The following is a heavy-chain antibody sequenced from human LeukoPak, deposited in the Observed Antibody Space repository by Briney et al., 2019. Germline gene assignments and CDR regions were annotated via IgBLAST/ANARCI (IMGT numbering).Heavy chain of an antibody. D-gene: IGHD6-13*01. V-gene: IGHV1-18*01. CDR1: GYTFTSYG. Sequence: ASVRVSCKASGYTFTSYGISWVRQAPGQGLEWMGWISAYNGNTNYAQKLQGRVTMTTDTSTSTAYMELRSLRSDDTAVYYCARADSSSWYRYADYWGQGTLVTASS. CDR3: ARADSSSWYRYADY. CDR2: ISAYNGNT. J-gene: IGHJ4*02.